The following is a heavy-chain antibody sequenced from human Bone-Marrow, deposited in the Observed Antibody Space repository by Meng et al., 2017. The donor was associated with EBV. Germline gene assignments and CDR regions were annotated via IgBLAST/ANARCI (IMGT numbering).Heavy chain of an antibody. CDR2: IIPIFGTA. J-gene: IGHJ4*02. CDR1: GYTFNGYY. Sequence: QGRLGRVGGEVMKPGDTVKVSCKASGYTFNGYYMHWVRQAPGQGLEWMGGIIPIFGTANYAQKFQGRVTITADKSTSTAYMELSSLRSEDTAVYYCARDGSVEMASIWGQGTLVTVSS. V-gene: IGHV1-69*06. D-gene: IGHD5-24*01. CDR3: ARDGSVEMASI.